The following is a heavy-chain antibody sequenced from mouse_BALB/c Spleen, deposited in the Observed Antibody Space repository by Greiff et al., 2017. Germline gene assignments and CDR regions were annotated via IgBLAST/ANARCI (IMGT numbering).Heavy chain of an antibody. Sequence: VQLQQPGAELVRPGASVKLSCKASGYTFTSYWINWVKQRPGQGLEWIGNIYPSDSYTNYNQKFKDKATLTVDKASSTAYMQLSSPTSEDSAVYYCTRYDTTVEYYAMDYWGQGTSVTVSS. CDR2: IYPSDSYT. V-gene: IGHV1-69*02. D-gene: IGHD1-1*01. CDR3: TRYDTTVEYYAMDY. CDR1: GYTFTSYW. J-gene: IGHJ4*01.